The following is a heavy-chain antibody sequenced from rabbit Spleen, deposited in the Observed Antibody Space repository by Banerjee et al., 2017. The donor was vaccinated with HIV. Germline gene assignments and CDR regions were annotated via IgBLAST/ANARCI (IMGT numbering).Heavy chain of an antibody. J-gene: IGHJ4*01. CDR3: ARDGAGGSYFAL. CDR1: GFSFSYSYW. CDR2: IYTGSGNT. D-gene: IGHD8-1*01. Sequence: QQQLVESGGDLVKPGASLTLTCTASGFSFSYSYWICWVRQAPAKGLEWIACIYTGSGNTYYASWAKGRFTISKTSSTVDLKMTSLTAADTATYFCARDGAGGSYFALWGQGTLVTVS. V-gene: IGHV1S45*01.